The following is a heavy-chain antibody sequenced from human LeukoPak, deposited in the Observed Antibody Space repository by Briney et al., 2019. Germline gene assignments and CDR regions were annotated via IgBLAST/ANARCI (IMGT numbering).Heavy chain of an antibody. V-gene: IGHV1-24*01. CDR2: FDPEDGET. J-gene: IGHJ4*02. CDR1: GYTLSELS. CDR3: TRLGYSSSSPEDNP. Sequence: ASVKVSCKVSGYTLSELSMHWVRQAPGKGLELMGGFDPEDGETIYAQQFQGRVTMTEDTSTDTAYMELSRLRSEDTAVYYCTRLGYSSSSPEDNPRGQGTLVTVSS. D-gene: IGHD6-6*01.